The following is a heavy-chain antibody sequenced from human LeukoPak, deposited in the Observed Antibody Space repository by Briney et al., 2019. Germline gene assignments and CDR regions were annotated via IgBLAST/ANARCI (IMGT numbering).Heavy chain of an antibody. D-gene: IGHD3-22*01. CDR2: IKQDGSEK. V-gene: IGHV3-7*01. J-gene: IGHJ4*02. CDR1: GFTFSSYW. CDR3: ARIPYYDSSGPLDY. Sequence: GGSLRLSCAASGFTFSSYWMSWVRQAPGKGLEWVANIKQDGSEKYYVDSVKGRFTISRDNAKNSLYLQMNSLRAEDTAVYYCARIPYYDSSGPLDYWGQGTLVTVSS.